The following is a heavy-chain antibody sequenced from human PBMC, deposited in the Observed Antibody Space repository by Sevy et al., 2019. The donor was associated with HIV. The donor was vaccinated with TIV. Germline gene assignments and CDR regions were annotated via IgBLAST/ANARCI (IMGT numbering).Heavy chain of an antibody. V-gene: IGHV3-64D*06. J-gene: IGHJ4*02. CDR3: ARSIAAIGPDY. D-gene: IGHD6-13*01. Sequence: GGSLRLSCSASGFTFSSYAMHWVRQAPGKGLEYVSAISSNGGSTYYADSVKGRFTISRDNSKNTLYLQMSSLRAEDTAIYYCARSIAAIGPDYWGQGTLVTVSS. CDR1: GFTFSSYA. CDR2: ISSNGGST.